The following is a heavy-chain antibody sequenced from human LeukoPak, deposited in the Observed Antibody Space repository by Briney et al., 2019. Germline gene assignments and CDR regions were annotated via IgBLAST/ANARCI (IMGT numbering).Heavy chain of an antibody. D-gene: IGHD5-12*01. Sequence: GGSLRLSCAASGFTLSDYEMNWVRQAPGKGLEWVSYISTSGTTTHYADSVKGRFTISRDDAKNSLYLQMNSLRTEDTAVYFCARDYSGDEDFDYWGQGTLVTVSS. CDR2: ISTSGTTT. CDR1: GFTLSDYE. J-gene: IGHJ4*02. CDR3: ARDYSGDEDFDY. V-gene: IGHV3-48*03.